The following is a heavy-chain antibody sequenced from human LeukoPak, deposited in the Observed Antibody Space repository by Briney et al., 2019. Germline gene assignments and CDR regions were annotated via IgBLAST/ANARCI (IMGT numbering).Heavy chain of an antibody. J-gene: IGHJ4*02. Sequence: ASVKVSCKASGYTFTSYDINWVRQATGQGLEWMGWTNPNSGNTGYAQKFQGRITMTRNTSISTAYMELSSLTSEDTAVYYCARIAAAGNRRSNYWGQGTLVTVSS. CDR2: TNPNSGNT. V-gene: IGHV1-8*01. D-gene: IGHD6-13*01. CDR1: GYTFTSYD. CDR3: ARIAAAGNRRSNY.